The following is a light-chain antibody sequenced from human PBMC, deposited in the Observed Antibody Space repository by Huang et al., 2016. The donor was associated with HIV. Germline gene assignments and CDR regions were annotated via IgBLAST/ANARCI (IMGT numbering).Light chain of an antibody. Sequence: DIVMTQSPDSLAVSLGERATINCKSSQSVLYRSNNKNYLAWYQQKPGQPPKLFIYWASTRESGVPDRFTCSGSGTDFSLTISSLQAEDVAVYYCQQYDTSPWTFGQGTKVEIK. CDR3: QQYDTSPWT. CDR1: QSVLYRSNNKNY. CDR2: WAS. J-gene: IGKJ1*01. V-gene: IGKV4-1*01.